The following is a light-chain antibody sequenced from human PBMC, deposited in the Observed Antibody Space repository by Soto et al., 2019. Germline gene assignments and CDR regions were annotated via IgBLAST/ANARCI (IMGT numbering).Light chain of an antibody. CDR3: ISHAGVSNV. Sequence: QSALTQPPSASGSPGQSVAISCTGTSSDVGATDYVSWYQQHSGKAPKLLLYEVNKRPSGVPDRFSGSKSGNTASLTVSALQADDDADYYCISHAGVSNVLGTGTKLTVL. V-gene: IGLV2-8*01. CDR2: EVN. J-gene: IGLJ1*01. CDR1: SSDVGATDY.